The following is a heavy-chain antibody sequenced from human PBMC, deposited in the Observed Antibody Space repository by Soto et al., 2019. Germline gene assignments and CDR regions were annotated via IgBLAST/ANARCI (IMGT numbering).Heavy chain of an antibody. CDR3: TRLRPGAAPDTGSYFDY. D-gene: IGHD6-13*01. J-gene: IGHJ4*02. CDR2: IKQDGNEK. CDR1: GFIFGTYW. Sequence: EVQLVESEGGSVQPGGSLRLSCAASGFIFGTYWMSWVRQAPGKGLEWVASIKQDGNEKFHVESMRGRFSISRDNAENSLYLQMTRLRAEGPALYYCTRLRPGAAPDTGSYFDYWGQGTLVTVSS. V-gene: IGHV3-7*03.